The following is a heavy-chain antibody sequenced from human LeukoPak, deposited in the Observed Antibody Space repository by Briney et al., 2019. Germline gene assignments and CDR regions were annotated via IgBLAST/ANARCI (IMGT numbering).Heavy chain of an antibody. J-gene: IGHJ6*02. CDR3: AREPYYYGMDV. CDR1: GGSISSYY. V-gene: IGHV4-59*01. CDR2: IYYSGST. Sequence: SETLSLTCTVSGGSISSYYWSWIRQPPGKGLEWIGYIYYSGSTNYNPSLKSRVTISVDTSKNQFSLKLSSVTAVDTAVYYCAREPYYYGMDVWGQGTTVTVSS.